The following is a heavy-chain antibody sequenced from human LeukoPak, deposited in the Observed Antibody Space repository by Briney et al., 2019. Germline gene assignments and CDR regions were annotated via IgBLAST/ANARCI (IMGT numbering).Heavy chain of an antibody. D-gene: IGHD3-10*01. CDR3: ARLLVTMVRGVMDGSDY. V-gene: IGHV4-34*01. J-gene: IGHJ4*02. CDR1: GGSFSGYY. CDR2: INHSGST. Sequence: PSETLSLTCAVYGGSFSGYYWGWIRQPPGKGLEWIGEINHSGSTYYNPSLNSRATISVDTSKNQFSLQLSSVTAADTAVYYCARLLVTMVRGVMDGSDYWGQGTLVTVSS.